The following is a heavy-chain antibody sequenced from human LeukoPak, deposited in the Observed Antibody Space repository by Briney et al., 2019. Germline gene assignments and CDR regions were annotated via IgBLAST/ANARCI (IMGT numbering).Heavy chain of an antibody. CDR3: ARWGGNDYYGSGSYPSARYYFDY. D-gene: IGHD3-10*01. CDR2: IYYSGST. CDR1: GGSISSYY. J-gene: IGHJ4*02. Sequence: SSETLSLTCTVSGGSISSYYWSWIRQPPGKGLEWIGYIYYSGSTNYNPSLKSRVTISVDTSKNQFSLKLSSVTAADTAVYYCARWGGNDYYGSGSYPSARYYFDYWGQGTLVTVSS. V-gene: IGHV4-59*01.